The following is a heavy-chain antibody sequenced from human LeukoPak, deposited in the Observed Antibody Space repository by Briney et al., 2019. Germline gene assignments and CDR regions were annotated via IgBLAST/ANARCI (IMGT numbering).Heavy chain of an antibody. Sequence: GGSLRLSCAASGFTFSNYGMYWVRQVRQAPGKGLEWVAFIRNDGSNKYCADSVKGRFTISRDNSKNTLYLRMNSLRPEDTAVYYCSIRPLSEVSYWGQGTLVTVSS. V-gene: IGHV3-30*02. CDR2: IRNDGSNK. J-gene: IGHJ4*02. CDR3: SIRPLSEVSY. CDR1: GFTFSNYG.